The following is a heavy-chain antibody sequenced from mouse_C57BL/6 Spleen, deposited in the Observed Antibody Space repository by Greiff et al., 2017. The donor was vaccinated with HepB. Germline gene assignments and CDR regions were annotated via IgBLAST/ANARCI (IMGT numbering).Heavy chain of an antibody. D-gene: IGHD2-1*01. CDR1: GFNIKDDY. V-gene: IGHV14-4*01. J-gene: IGHJ3*01. CDR2: IDPENGDT. CDR3: TTGYYGSGN. Sequence: EVQGVESGAELVRPGASVKLSCTASGFNIKDDYMHWVKQRPEQGLEWIGWIDPENGDTEYASKFQGKATITADTSSNTAYLQLSSLTSEDTAVYYCTTGYYGSGNWGQGTLVTVSA.